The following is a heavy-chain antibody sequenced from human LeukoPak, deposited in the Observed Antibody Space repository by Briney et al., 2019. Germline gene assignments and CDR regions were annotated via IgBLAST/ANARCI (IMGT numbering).Heavy chain of an antibody. J-gene: IGHJ4*02. CDR3: ARARGEYDYVWGSYRPYYFDY. D-gene: IGHD3-16*02. V-gene: IGHV4-34*01. CDR1: GGSFSGYY. CDR2: INHSGST. Sequence: SETLSLTCAVYGGSFSGYYWSWIRQPPGKGLEWIGEINHSGSTNYNPSLKSRVTISVDPSKNQFSLKLSSVTAADTAVYYCARARGEYDYVWGSYRPYYFDYWGQGTLVTVSS.